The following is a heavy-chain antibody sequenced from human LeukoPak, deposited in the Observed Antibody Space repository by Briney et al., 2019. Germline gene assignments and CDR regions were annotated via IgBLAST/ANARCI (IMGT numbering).Heavy chain of an antibody. V-gene: IGHV1-18*01. CDR3: ASLRSGGSSKYYYYGMDV. Sequence: GASVKVSCKASGYTFTSYGISWVRQAPGQGLEWMGWISAYNGNTNYAQKLQGRVTMTTDTSTSTAYMELRSLRSDDTAVYYCASLRSGGSSKYYYYGMDVWGQGTTVTVSS. CDR2: ISAYNGNT. CDR1: GYTFTSYG. D-gene: IGHD1-26*01. J-gene: IGHJ6*02.